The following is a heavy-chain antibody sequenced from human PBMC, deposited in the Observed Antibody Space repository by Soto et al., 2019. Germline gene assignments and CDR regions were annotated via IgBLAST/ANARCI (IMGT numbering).Heavy chain of an antibody. V-gene: IGHV1-18*04. CDR2: ISAYNGNT. CDR3: AGPLKRTYYYDSSGYYSHYGMDV. D-gene: IGHD3-22*01. Sequence: GASVKVSCKASGYTFTSYGISWVRQAPGQGLEWMGWISAYNGNTNYAQKLQGRVTMTTDTSTSTAYMELRSLRSDDTAVYYCAGPLKRTYYYDSSGYYSHYGMDVWGQGTTVTVSS. J-gene: IGHJ6*02. CDR1: GYTFTSYG.